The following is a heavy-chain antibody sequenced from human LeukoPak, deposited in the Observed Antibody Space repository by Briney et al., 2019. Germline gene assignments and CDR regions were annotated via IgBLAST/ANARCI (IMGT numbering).Heavy chain of an antibody. J-gene: IGHJ4*02. CDR2: VYLGDSDA. CDR1: GYNSTSLW. Sequence: GESLRISCKISGYNSTSLWIAWVRQMPGKGVEWMGIVYLGDSDARYSPSFQGHVTISTDKSISTSYLQWSSLSAPDTAMYYCARNHQMTYFDYWGQGTLVTVSS. V-gene: IGHV5-51*01. D-gene: IGHD5-24*01. CDR3: ARNHQMTYFDY.